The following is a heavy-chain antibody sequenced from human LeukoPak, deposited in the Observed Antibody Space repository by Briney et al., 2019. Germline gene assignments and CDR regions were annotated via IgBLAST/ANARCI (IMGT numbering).Heavy chain of an antibody. J-gene: IGHJ6*02. CDR1: GFTVNSNY. CDR2: IYTGGST. Sequence: QAGGSLTLSCAASGFTVNSNYMSWVRQAPGKGLEWVSLIYTGGSTYYADSVKGRLTISRDNSKNTLYLQMNSLRPEDTAVYYCARGFGKVAANVFGGYTMDVWGQGTTVTVSS. D-gene: IGHD6-6*01. V-gene: IGHV3-66*02. CDR3: ARGFGKVAANVFGGYTMDV.